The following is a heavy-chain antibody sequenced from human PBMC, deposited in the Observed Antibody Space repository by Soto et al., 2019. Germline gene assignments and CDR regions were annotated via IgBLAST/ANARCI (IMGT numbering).Heavy chain of an antibody. D-gene: IGHD5-18*01. CDR1: GFIFISFA. CDR3: VKNYIQLYF. CDR2: IVGGDGGRSFTK. J-gene: IGHJ4*02. Sequence: RWGSLRLSCAASGFIFISFAITLFRHSPGKGLEWVSAIVGGDGGRSFTKYYADSVKGRFTISKDNSKNMLYLEMNSLRAEDTAVYYCVKNYIQLYFGGQGTLVTVSS. V-gene: IGHV3-23*01.